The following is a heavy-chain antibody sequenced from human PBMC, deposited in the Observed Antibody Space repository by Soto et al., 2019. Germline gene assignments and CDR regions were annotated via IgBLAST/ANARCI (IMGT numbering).Heavy chain of an antibody. CDR2: INPNSGGT. V-gene: IGHV1-2*02. CDR3: ARDDEYQLLWYYYGMDV. CDR1: GYTFTGYY. Sequence: QVQLVQPGAEVKKPGASVKVSCKASGYTFTGYYMHWVRQAPGQGLEWMGWINPNSGGTNYAQKFQGRVTMTRDTSISPAYMELSRLRSDDTAVYYCARDDEYQLLWYYYGMDVWGQGTTVTVSS. D-gene: IGHD2-2*01. J-gene: IGHJ6*02.